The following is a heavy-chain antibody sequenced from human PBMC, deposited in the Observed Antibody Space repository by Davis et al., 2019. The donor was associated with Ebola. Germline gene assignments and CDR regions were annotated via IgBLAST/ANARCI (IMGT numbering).Heavy chain of an antibody. CDR2: IIGDGSGT. Sequence: GESLKISCAASGFSISTYWMHWVRQAPGKGLVWVSRIIGDGSGTYYADSVKGRLTISRDNAKNTLYLQMNSLRVEDTAVYYCARVRGNFWSGYSSMDVWGQGTTVTVSS. J-gene: IGHJ6*02. CDR1: GFSISTYW. D-gene: IGHD3-3*01. V-gene: IGHV3-74*01. CDR3: ARVRGNFWSGYSSMDV.